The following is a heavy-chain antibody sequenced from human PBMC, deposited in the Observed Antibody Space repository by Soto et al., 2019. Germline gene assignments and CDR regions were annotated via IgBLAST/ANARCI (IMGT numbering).Heavy chain of an antibody. CDR1: GGSISSYY. J-gene: IGHJ4*02. CDR2: IYYSGST. Sequence: SETLSLTCTVSGGSISSYYWNWIRQPPGKGLEWIGYIYYSGSTNYNPSLKSRVTISVDTSKNQFSLKLNSVTAADTALYYCASDEGSVAMAKIWGQGTLVTVSS. V-gene: IGHV4-59*01. D-gene: IGHD1-26*01. CDR3: ASDEGSVAMAKI.